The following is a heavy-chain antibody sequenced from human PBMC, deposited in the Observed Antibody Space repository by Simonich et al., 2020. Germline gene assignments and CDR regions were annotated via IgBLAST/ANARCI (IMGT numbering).Heavy chain of an antibody. J-gene: IGHJ3*02. D-gene: IGHD3-22*01. CDR3: AKDLGERITMIVVVIDAFDI. Sequence: GGGLVQPGGSLRLSCAASGFTFSSYAMSLVRQARGKGLEWVSAISGSGGRTYYADSVKGRFTISRDNSKNTLYLQMNSLRAVDTAVYYCAKDLGERITMIVVVIDAFDIWGQGTMVTVSS. CDR2: ISGSGGRT. V-gene: IGHV3-23*01. CDR1: GFTFSSYA.